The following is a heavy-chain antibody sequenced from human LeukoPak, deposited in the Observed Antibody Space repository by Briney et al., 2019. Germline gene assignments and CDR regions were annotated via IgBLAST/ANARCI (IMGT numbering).Heavy chain of an antibody. CDR3: ARESGGLFDP. V-gene: IGHV1-69*05. CDR2: IIPIFGTA. D-gene: IGHD1-26*01. J-gene: IGHJ5*02. Sequence: GASVKVSCKASGGTFSSYAISWVRQAPGQGLEWMGGIIPIFGTANYPQKFQGRVTITTDESTSTAYMELSSLRSEDTAVYYCARESGGLFDPWGQGTLVTVSS. CDR1: GGTFSSYA.